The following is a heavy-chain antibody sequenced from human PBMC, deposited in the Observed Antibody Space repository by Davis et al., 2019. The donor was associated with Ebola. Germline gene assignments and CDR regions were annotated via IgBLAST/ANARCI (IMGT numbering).Heavy chain of an antibody. CDR3: ARSFTIFYFDY. V-gene: IGHV3-30-3*01. J-gene: IGHJ4*02. D-gene: IGHD3-3*01. CDR2: ISYDGSNK. CDR1: GFTFGTYV. Sequence: GESLKISCAASGFTFGTYVMGWVRQAPGKGLEWVAVISYDGSNKYYADSVKGRFTISRDNSKNTLYLQMNSLRAEDTAVYYCARSFTIFYFDYWGQGTLVTVSS.